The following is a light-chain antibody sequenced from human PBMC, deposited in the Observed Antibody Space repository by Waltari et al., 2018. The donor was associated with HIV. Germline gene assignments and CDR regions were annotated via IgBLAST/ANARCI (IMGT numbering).Light chain of an antibody. CDR2: DVS. CDR3: SSYTSSSTPLVV. CDR1: SSDGGGYNY. J-gene: IGLJ2*01. Sequence: QSALTQPASVSGSPGQSITISCTGTSSDGGGYNYVSWYQQHPGKAPKLMIYDVSNRPAGVSTRFSGSKSGNTASLAISGLQAEDEADYYCSSYTSSSTPLVVFGGGTKLTVL. V-gene: IGLV2-14*03.